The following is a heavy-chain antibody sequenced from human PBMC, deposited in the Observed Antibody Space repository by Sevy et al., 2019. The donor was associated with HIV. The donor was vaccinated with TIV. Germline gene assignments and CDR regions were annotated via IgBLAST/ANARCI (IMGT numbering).Heavy chain of an antibody. V-gene: IGHV1-69*13. J-gene: IGHJ4*02. CDR2: IIPIFGTI. CDR3: ARTPIVQIPGSTDLYLDS. D-gene: IGHD2-8*01. CDR1: GGTFSSYA. Sequence: SVKVSCKASGGTFSSYALSWVRQAPGQGLEWMGGIIPIFGTINLAQKFQDRVTITADESRSTVYMELSSLRSADTAVYYCARTPIVQIPGSTDLYLDSWGQGTLVTVSS.